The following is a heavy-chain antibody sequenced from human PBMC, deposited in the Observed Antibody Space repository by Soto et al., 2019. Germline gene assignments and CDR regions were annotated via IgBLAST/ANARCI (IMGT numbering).Heavy chain of an antibody. CDR1: GYTFVAYY. D-gene: IGHD2-21*02. J-gene: IGHJ1*01. Sequence: ASVKVSCKASGYTFVAYYVFWVRQAPGHGLEWMGWVNPKTGDTNYAQNFQGRVTMTRDTSITTAYMELSRLTSDDTALYYCARQVAYCGPDCYTDPSECWGRRTTFTVAS. CDR2: VNPKTGDT. CDR3: ARQVAYCGPDCYTDPSEC. V-gene: IGHV1-2*02.